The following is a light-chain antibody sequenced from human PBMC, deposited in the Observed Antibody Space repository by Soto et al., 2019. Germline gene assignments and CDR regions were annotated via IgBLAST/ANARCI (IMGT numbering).Light chain of an antibody. CDR3: QQSYSTPLT. J-gene: IGKJ4*01. CDR1: QGIRND. Sequence: IERTQNPSSLSASVGDRVTITCRASQGIRNDLGWYQQKPGKAPKLLIYAASSLQSGVPSRFSGSGSGTDFTLTISSLQPEDFATYYCQQSYSTPLTFGGGTKVDIK. CDR2: AAS. V-gene: IGKV1-39*01.